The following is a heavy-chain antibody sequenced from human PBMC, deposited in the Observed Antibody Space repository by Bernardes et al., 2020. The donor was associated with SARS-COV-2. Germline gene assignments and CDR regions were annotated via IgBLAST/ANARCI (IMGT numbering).Heavy chain of an antibody. D-gene: IGHD2-21*01. V-gene: IGHV1-18*01. J-gene: IGHJ4*02. CDR3: ARGSSSILWWELDY. CDR1: GYTFTSYS. CDR2: ISAYNGNT. Sequence: ASVKASCKASGYTFTSYSISWVRQAPGQGVEWMGWISAYNGNTNYAQKPQGRVTMTTNTYTSTAYMELRSLRSDDTAVYYGARGSSSILWWELDYWGQGTLVTVSS.